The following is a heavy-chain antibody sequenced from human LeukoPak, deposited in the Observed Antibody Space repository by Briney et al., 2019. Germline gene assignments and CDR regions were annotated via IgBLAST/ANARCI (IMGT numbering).Heavy chain of an antibody. J-gene: IGHJ6*02. CDR3: ARAEAMDV. V-gene: IGHV4-31*02. CDR1: GGSISSGGNY. Sequence: PSETLSLTCTVSGGSISSGGNYWNWIRQHPGKGLEWIGYIFYGGTSYNPSLKSRITISVDTSKNQFSLKLSSVTAADTAVYYCARAEAMDVWGQGTTITVSS. CDR2: IFYGGT.